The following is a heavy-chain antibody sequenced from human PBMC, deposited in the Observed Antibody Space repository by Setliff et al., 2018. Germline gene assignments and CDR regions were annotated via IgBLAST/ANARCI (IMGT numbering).Heavy chain of an antibody. CDR2: IKQDGSEK. V-gene: IGHV3-7*01. J-gene: IGHJ4*02. CDR3: ARDPHFDS. Sequence: PGGSLRLSCAASGFTFSSYAMSWVRQAPGKGLEWVANIKQDGSEKYYVDSVKGRFSISRDSAKNSLYLQMNSLRAEDTAVYYCARDPHFDSWGQGTLVTVSS. CDR1: GFTFSSYA.